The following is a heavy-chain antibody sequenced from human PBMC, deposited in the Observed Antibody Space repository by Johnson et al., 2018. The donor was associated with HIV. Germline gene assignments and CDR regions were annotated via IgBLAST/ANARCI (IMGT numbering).Heavy chain of an antibody. CDR3: ARDCTGGVCLNDAFDV. CDR1: GFSVSSNY. Sequence: VQLVESGGGVVQPGGSLRLSCAASGFSVSSNYMSWVRQAPGKGLEWVSVLYSGGNTYYADSVKGRFNISRDNSKNMLYLQMNSLRAEDTAVYYCARDCTGGVCLNDAFDVWGQGTMVTVSS. D-gene: IGHD2-8*02. J-gene: IGHJ3*01. CDR2: LYSGGNT. V-gene: IGHV3-66*01.